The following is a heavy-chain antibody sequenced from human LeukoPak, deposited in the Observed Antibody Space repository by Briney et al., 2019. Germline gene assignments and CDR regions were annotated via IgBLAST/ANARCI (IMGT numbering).Heavy chain of an antibody. CDR3: ARAYSGSYYD. V-gene: IGHV4-34*01. CDR1: GGSFSGYY. D-gene: IGHD1-26*01. J-gene: IGHJ4*02. CDR2: INHSGST. Sequence: SETLSLTCAVYGGSFSGYYWSWIRQPPGKGLEWIGEINHSGSTNYNPSLKSRVTISVDTSKNQFSLKLSSVTAADTAVYYCARAYSGSYYDWGQGTLVTVSS.